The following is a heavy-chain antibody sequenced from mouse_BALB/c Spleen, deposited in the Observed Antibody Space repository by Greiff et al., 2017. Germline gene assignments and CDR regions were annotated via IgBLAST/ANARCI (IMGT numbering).Heavy chain of an antibody. Sequence: VQLQQSGPGLVAPSQSLSITCTVSGFSLTSYGVHWVRQPPGKGLEWLGVIWAGGSTNYNSALMSRLSISKDNSKSQVFLKMNSLQTDDTATYYCAKPTEYAMDYWGQGTSVTVSS. J-gene: IGHJ4*01. CDR3: AKPTEYAMDY. D-gene: IGHD1-1*01. CDR1: GFSLTSYG. V-gene: IGHV2-9*02. CDR2: IWAGGST.